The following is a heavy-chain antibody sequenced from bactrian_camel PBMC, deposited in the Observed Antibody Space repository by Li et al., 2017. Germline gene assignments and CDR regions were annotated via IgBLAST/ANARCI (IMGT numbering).Heavy chain of an antibody. CDR2: IDSDGTT. D-gene: IGHD4*01. V-gene: IGHV3S53*01. Sequence: HVQLVESGGGSVQAGGSPELSCVASGYGFSSYCMGWFRQAPGKEREAVAAIDSDGTTRYADYVKSRFTISKDNAKTTLYLQMDSLKPEDTAVYYCAASGFCHYRDYRVPANRGQGTQVTVS. CDR3: AASGFCHYRDYRVPAN. J-gene: IGHJ4*01. CDR1: GYGFSSYC.